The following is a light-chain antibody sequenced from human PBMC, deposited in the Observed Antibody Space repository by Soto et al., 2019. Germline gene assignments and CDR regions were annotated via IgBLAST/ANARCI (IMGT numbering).Light chain of an antibody. CDR3: LQYIHYPLT. J-gene: IGKJ4*01. CDR1: QTIDRW. V-gene: IGKV1-5*03. Sequence: DIQMTQSPSTLSASVEDRVTLTCRASQTIDRWLAWYQQRPGRAPKLLIHKASTLEGGVPLRFSGSASGTEFTLTISSLQPDDFATYYCLQYIHYPLTFGGGTKVELK. CDR2: KAS.